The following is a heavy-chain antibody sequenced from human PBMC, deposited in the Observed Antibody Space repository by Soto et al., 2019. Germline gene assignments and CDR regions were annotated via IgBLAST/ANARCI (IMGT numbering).Heavy chain of an antibody. J-gene: IGHJ4*02. V-gene: IGHV3-23*01. CDR2: ISGSGGST. CDR3: AKLVTGLGYCSGGSCRNDY. CDR1: GFTFSSYA. D-gene: IGHD2-15*01. Sequence: EVQLLESGGGLVQPGGSLRLSCAASGFTFSSYAMSWVRQAPGKGLEWVSAISGSGGSTYYADSVKGWFTISRDNSKNTLYLQMNSLRAEDTAVYYCAKLVTGLGYCSGGSCRNDYWGQGTLVTVSS.